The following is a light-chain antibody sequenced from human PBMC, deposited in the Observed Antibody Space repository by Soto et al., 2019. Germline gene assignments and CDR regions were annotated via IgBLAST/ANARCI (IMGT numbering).Light chain of an antibody. Sequence: IQLTQSPSSLSASVGDTVTITCRASQAIGSYFDWYQQRPGPAPTLLIYSASKLHSGVPSRFSGSGSGTDFTLTISSLQPEDFATYYCQQVDSYPRTFGPGTTVEI. CDR1: QAIGSY. CDR2: SAS. CDR3: QQVDSYPRT. V-gene: IGKV1-9*01. J-gene: IGKJ3*01.